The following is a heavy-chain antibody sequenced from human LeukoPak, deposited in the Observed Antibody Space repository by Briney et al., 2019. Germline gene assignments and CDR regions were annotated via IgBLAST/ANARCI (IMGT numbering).Heavy chain of an antibody. Sequence: SSETLSLTCTVSGGSISSGGYYWSWIRQHPGKGLEWIGYIYYSGSTYYNPSLKSRVTISVDTSKNQFSLKLSSVTAADTAVYYCAREKVGFWSAQYYYGMDVWGQGITVTVSS. CDR3: AREKVGFWSAQYYYGMDV. CDR2: IYYSGST. D-gene: IGHD3-3*01. J-gene: IGHJ6*02. V-gene: IGHV4-31*03. CDR1: GGSISSGGYY.